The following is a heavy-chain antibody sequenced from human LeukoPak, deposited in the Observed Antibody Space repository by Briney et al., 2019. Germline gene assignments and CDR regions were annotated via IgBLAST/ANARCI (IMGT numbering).Heavy chain of an antibody. CDR1: GYTFTSYD. D-gene: IGHD5-12*01. V-gene: IGHV1-8*01. CDR3: ARGRGKAWPFDF. Sequence: ASVKVSCKASGYTFTSYDFNWVRQAPGQGLEWMGWMNPNSGDTGYAQKFQGRVTLTSDPSITTAYMELSSLRSEDTAVYFCARGRGKAWPFDFWGQGTLVTVSS. CDR2: MNPNSGDT. J-gene: IGHJ4*02.